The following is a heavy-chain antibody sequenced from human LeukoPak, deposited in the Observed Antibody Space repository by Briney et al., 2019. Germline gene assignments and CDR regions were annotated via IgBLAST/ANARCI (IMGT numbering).Heavy chain of an antibody. CDR1: GYSFTSYW. CDR3: ARTNIAVAVYYFDY. D-gene: IGHD6-19*01. V-gene: IGHV5-51*01. CDR2: IYPGDSDT. Sequence: KPGESLKISCKGSGYSFTSYWIGWVRQMPGKGLEWMGNIYPGDSDTRYSPSFQGQVTISADKSISTAYLKWRSLKASPTAMYYCARTNIAVAVYYFDYWGQGTLVTVSS. J-gene: IGHJ4*02.